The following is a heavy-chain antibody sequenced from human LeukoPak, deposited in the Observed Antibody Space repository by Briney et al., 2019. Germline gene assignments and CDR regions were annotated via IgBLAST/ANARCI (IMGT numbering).Heavy chain of an antibody. Sequence: HPGGSLRLSCAASGFTFSNYAMIWVRQAPGKGLEWVSAIGGRGGNIHYAESVKGRFTISRDNSKNTLYLQMNSPRAEDTAVYYCARDQSSWADAFDIWGQGTMVTVSS. CDR3: ARDQSSWADAFDI. J-gene: IGHJ3*02. D-gene: IGHD2-2*01. CDR1: GFTFSNYA. CDR2: IGGRGGNI. V-gene: IGHV3-23*01.